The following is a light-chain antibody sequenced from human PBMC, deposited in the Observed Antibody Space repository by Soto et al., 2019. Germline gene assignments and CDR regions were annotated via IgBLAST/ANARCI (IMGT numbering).Light chain of an antibody. CDR1: SSNIGAGYD. CDR2: GNS. Sequence: QSVLTQPPSVSGAPGQRVTISCTGSSSNIGAGYDVHWYQQLPGTAPKLLIYGNSNRPSGVPDRFSGSKSGTSASLAITGLQAEDEADYYCHSYDSSLSGGVFGTGTKLTV. V-gene: IGLV1-40*01. J-gene: IGLJ1*01. CDR3: HSYDSSLSGGV.